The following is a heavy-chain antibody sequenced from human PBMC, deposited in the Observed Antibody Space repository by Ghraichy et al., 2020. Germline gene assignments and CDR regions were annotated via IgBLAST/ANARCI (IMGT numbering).Heavy chain of an antibody. CDR1: GGSFSGYY. CDR3: ARGAASGYFDY. D-gene: IGHD3-3*01. CDR2: INHSGST. Sequence: SQTLSLTCAVYGGSFSGYYWSWIRQPPGKGLEWIGEINHSGSTNYNPSLKSRVTISVDTSKNQFSLKLSSVTAADTAVYYCARGAASGYFDYWGQGTLVTVSS. V-gene: IGHV4-34*01. J-gene: IGHJ4*02.